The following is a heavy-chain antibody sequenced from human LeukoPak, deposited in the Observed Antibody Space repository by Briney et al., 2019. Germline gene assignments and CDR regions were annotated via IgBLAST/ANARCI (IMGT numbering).Heavy chain of an antibody. CDR1: GYSFTSYW. CDR3: ARHLSDITSSPNY. J-gene: IGHJ4*02. D-gene: IGHD2-2*01. Sequence: GESLRISCKGSGYSFTSYWIGWVRQMPGKGLEWMGVIHPRDSRTTYSPSFQDQVTISADKSISTAYLQWTSLKASDTAMYYCARHLSDITSSPNYWGPGTLVTVSS. CDR2: IHPRDSRT. V-gene: IGHV5-51*01.